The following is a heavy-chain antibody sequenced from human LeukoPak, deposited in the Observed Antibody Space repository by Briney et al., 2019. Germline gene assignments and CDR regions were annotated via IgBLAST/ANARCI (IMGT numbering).Heavy chain of an antibody. D-gene: IGHD3-9*01. Sequence: GGSLRLSCAASGFTFSSYAMSWVRQAPGKGLEWVSAISGSGGSTYYADSVKGRFTISRDNSKNTLYLQMNSLRAEDTAVYYCAKDLRRYFDWFRGFDPWGQGTLVTVSS. CDR2: ISGSGGST. CDR3: AKDLRRYFDWFRGFDP. V-gene: IGHV3-23*01. CDR1: GFTFSSYA. J-gene: IGHJ5*02.